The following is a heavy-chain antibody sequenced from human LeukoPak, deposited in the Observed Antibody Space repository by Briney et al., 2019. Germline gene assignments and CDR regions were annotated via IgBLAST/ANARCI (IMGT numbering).Heavy chain of an antibody. CDR3: ARLDSGDHGNIPH. D-gene: IGHD1-26*01. V-gene: IGHV4-59*08. CDR1: GGSLSPYY. Sequence: SETLSLTCTVSGGSLSPYYWTWIRQPPGKGLEWIGYIYHTGTTRYNPSLNSRVTISVETSKNQFSLRLNFVTAADTAIYYCARLDSGDHGNIPHWGQGTLVIVSS. CDR2: IYHTGTT. J-gene: IGHJ1*01.